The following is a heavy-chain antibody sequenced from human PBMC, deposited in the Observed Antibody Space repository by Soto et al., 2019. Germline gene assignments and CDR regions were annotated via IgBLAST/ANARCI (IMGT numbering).Heavy chain of an antibody. D-gene: IGHD3-16*01. CDR1: GFTFDDYT. Sequence: TGGSLRLSCAASGFTFDDYTMHWVRQAPGKGLEWVSLISWDGGSTYYADSVKGRFTISRDNSKNSLYLQMNSLRTEDTALYYCAKVRASYYYYGMEVWGQGTTVTVSS. CDR3: AKVRASYYYYGMEV. V-gene: IGHV3-43*01. J-gene: IGHJ6*02. CDR2: ISWDGGST.